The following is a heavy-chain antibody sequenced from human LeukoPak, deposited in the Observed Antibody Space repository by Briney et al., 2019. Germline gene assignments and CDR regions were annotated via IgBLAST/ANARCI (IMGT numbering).Heavy chain of an antibody. D-gene: IGHD3-22*01. V-gene: IGHV4-34*01. CDR2: IHHSGST. Sequence: PSETLSLTCVVYGGSLTGYYWSWIRQSPEKGLEWMGEIHHSGSTNYNPSLKSRVTISVDTSKNQFSLKLSSVTAADTAVYYCARDRVIGVFDYWGQGTLVTVSS. CDR3: ARDRVIGVFDY. J-gene: IGHJ4*02. CDR1: GGSLTGYY.